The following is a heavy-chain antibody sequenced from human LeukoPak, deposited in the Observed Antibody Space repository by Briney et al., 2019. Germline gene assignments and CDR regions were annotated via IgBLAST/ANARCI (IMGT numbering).Heavy chain of an antibody. V-gene: IGHV1-69*01. CDR3: ARGPTECSSTSCYEKSGGYYYYYGMDV. CDR1: GGTFSGYA. CDR2: IIPIFGTA. J-gene: IGHJ6*04. D-gene: IGHD2-2*01. Sequence: SVKVSCKASGGTFSGYAISWVRQAPGQGLEWMGGIIPIFGTANYAQKFQGRVTITADESTSTAYMELSSLRSEDTAVYYCARGPTECSSTSCYEKSGGYYYYYGMDVWGKGTTVTVSS.